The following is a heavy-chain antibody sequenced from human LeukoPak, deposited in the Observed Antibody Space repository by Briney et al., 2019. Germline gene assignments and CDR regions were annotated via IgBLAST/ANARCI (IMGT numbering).Heavy chain of an antibody. J-gene: IGHJ4*02. CDR1: GDTFSSYY. V-gene: IGHV1-46*01. CDR2: INPSGGST. D-gene: IGHD4-17*01. Sequence: ASVKVSWKASGDTFSSYYMHWVRQAPGQGLEWMGIINPSGGSTTYAQKFQGRVTMTRDTSTSTVYMELSSLRSEDTAVYYCARGGNYGDYDGYFDYWGQGTLVTVSS. CDR3: ARGGNYGDYDGYFDY.